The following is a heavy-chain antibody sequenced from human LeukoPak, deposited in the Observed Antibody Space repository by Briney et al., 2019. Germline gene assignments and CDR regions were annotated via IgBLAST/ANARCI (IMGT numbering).Heavy chain of an antibody. J-gene: IGHJ5*02. CDR2: TSTYNGQT. CDR1: GYTFTSHG. V-gene: IGHV1-18*01. D-gene: IGHD5/OR15-5a*01. Sequence: ASVKVSCKASGYTFTSHGISWVRQAPGQGLEWMGWTSTYNGQTYYTQKFQGRVIMTTDTSRSTVYLEVRSLRSDDTAVYYCARTGVSGTLLFFHYFDPWGQGTLVTV. CDR3: ARTGVSGTLLFFHYFDP.